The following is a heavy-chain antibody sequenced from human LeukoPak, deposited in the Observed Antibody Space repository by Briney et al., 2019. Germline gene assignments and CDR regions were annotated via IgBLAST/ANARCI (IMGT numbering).Heavy chain of an antibody. CDR1: GSTFSSYA. D-gene: IGHD6-19*01. V-gene: IGHV3-23*01. CDR3: AKDQGIAVAGGFDY. CDR2: ISGSGGST. J-gene: IGHJ4*02. Sequence: SGGSLRLSCAASGSTFSSYAMSWVRQAPGKGLEWVSAISGSGGSTYYADSVKGRFTISRDNSKNTLYLQMNSLRAEDTAVYYCAKDQGIAVAGGFDYWGQGTLVTVSS.